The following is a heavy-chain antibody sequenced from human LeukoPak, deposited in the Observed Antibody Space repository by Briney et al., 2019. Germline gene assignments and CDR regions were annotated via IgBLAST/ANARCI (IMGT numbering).Heavy chain of an antibody. CDR3: AGHLPAGDY. CDR1: GGSFSGYY. Sequence: SETLSLTCAVYGGSFSGYYWSWIRQPPGKGLEWIGEINHSGSTNYNPSLKSRVTISVDTSKNQFSLKLSSVTAADTAVYYCAGHLPAGDYWGQGTLVTVSS. CDR2: INHSGST. V-gene: IGHV4-34*01. J-gene: IGHJ4*02.